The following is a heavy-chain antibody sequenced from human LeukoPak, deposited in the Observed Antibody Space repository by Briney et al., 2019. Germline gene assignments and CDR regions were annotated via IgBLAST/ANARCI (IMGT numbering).Heavy chain of an antibody. Sequence: DGSSTSYADSVKGRFTISRDNAKNTLYLQMNSLRAEDTAVYYCARAYYDFWSGYYSVSSDYWGQGTLVTVSS. V-gene: IGHV3-74*01. D-gene: IGHD3-3*01. J-gene: IGHJ4*02. CDR3: ARAYYDFWSGYYSVSSDY. CDR2: DGSST.